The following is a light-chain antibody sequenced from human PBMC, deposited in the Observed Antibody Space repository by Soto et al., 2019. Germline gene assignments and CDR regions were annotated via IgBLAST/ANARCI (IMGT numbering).Light chain of an antibody. J-gene: IGKJ4*01. V-gene: IGKV3-15*01. CDR1: QSISSN. Sequence: EVVMTQYPAILSVSPGERATLSCRANQSISSNLAWYQQKPGQAPRLLIYGAATRATGIPARFSGSGSGTEFTLTINSLQSEDFAVYYCQMYNNWVGTFGGGTKV. CDR2: GAA. CDR3: QMYNNWVGT.